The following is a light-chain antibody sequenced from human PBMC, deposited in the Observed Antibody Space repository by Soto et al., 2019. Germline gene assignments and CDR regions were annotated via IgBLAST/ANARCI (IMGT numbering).Light chain of an antibody. Sequence: ILMTHSPSSLSASTGDKVTITCRASQSIRSYLNWVQQKPGKAPNLLIYGASTLQSGVPSRFSGSGSGTDFTLTISSLEPEDFAVYYCQQRSNWPPITFGQGTRLEIK. J-gene: IGKJ5*01. CDR2: GAS. CDR1: QSIRSY. V-gene: IGKV1-39*01. CDR3: QQRSNWPPIT.